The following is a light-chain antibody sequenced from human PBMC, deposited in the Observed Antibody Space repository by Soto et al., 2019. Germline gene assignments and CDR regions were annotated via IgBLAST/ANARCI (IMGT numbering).Light chain of an antibody. CDR1: QTISSW. J-gene: IGKJ1*01. V-gene: IGKV1-5*03. CDR3: QQYSTYTPRP. Sequence: DIQMTQSPSTLSGSVGDRVTITCRASQTISSWLAWYQQKPGKAPKILIYKASSLESGVPSRFSGSGSGTEFTLTISSLQPDDFATYYCQQYSTYTPRPFGQGDQGGYQ. CDR2: KAS.